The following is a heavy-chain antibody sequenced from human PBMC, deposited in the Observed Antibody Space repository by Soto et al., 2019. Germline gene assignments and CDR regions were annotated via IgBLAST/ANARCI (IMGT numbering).Heavy chain of an antibody. J-gene: IGHJ6*03. D-gene: IGHD2-15*01. CDR3: AKDPEGYFTPCDYMDV. Sequence: GGSLRLSCAASGFTFSSYAMSWVRQAPGKGLEWVSAISGSGGSTYYADSVKGRFTISRDNSKNTLYLQMNSLRAEDTAVYYCAKDPEGYFTPCDYMDVWGKGTTVTVSS. CDR2: ISGSGGST. CDR1: GFTFSSYA. V-gene: IGHV3-23*01.